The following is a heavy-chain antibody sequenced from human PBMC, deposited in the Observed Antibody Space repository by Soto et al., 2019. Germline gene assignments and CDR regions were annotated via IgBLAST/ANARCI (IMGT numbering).Heavy chain of an antibody. CDR3: AREDNYYYGMDV. Sequence: QVQLQESGPGLVKPSETLSLTCTVSGGSVSSGSYYWSWIRQPPGKGLEWIGYIYYSGSTNYNPSLKSRVTISVDTSKNQFSLKLSSVTAAYTAVYYCAREDNYYYGMDVWGQGTTVTVSS. V-gene: IGHV4-61*01. CDR1: GGSVSSGSYY. CDR2: IYYSGST. J-gene: IGHJ6*02.